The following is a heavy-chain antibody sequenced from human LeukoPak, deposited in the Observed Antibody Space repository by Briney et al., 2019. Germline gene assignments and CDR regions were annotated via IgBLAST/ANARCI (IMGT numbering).Heavy chain of an antibody. CDR2: ISSSSTYK. J-gene: IGHJ4*02. CDR3: VRVAQYYYDSSGYYCPDY. D-gene: IGHD3-22*01. Sequence: GGSLRLSCAASGFIFSAYTMNWVRQAPGKGLEWVSSISSSSTYKYYADSVKGRFTISRDNAQNSVYLQMNSLRAEDTAVYYCVRVAQYYYDSSGYYCPDYWGQGTLVTVSS. V-gene: IGHV3-21*01. CDR1: GFIFSAYT.